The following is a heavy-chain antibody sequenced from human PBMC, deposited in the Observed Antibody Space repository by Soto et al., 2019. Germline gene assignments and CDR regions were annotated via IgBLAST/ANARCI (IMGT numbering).Heavy chain of an antibody. Sequence: QVQLQESGPGLVKPSQTLSLTCTVSGGSITSGGHYWSWIRQHPGKGLEWIGYIYYSGSTYYNPSLKSRVTISIDTSKNHFSLKVRSVTVADTVVYYCARDQGGITIFGVPYGMDVWGQGTTVTVSS. J-gene: IGHJ6*02. CDR3: ARDQGGITIFGVPYGMDV. D-gene: IGHD3-3*01. V-gene: IGHV4-31*03. CDR2: IYYSGST. CDR1: GGSITSGGHY.